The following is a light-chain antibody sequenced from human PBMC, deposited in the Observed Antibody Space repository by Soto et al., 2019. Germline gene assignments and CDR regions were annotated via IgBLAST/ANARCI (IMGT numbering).Light chain of an antibody. J-gene: IGLJ3*02. Sequence: QSALTQPRSVSGSPGQSVTISCTGTSSDVGGYNYVSWYQQHPGKAPKLMIYDVNKRPSGVPDRFSGSKSGSTASLTISGLQAEDEADYYCCSYAGSYTWVFGGGTQLTVL. CDR1: SSDVGGYNY. V-gene: IGLV2-11*01. CDR2: DVN. CDR3: CSYAGSYTWV.